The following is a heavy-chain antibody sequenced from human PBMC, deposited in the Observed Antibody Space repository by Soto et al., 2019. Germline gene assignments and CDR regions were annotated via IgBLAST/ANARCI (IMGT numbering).Heavy chain of an antibody. V-gene: IGHV1-46*02. CDR3: SSENGGRGADC. D-gene: IGHD4-17*01. J-gene: IGHJ4*02. Sequence: QVQLVQSGAEVKKPGASVKVCCKDSGYTFNSYYIHWVRQAPGQGLEWMGIINPSGGTTSYAQKFRGRVTMTRDTSTGTVYMELSSLRSQDTAVEYCSSENGGRGADCWGQGALVTVS. CDR1: GYTFNSYY. CDR2: INPSGGTT.